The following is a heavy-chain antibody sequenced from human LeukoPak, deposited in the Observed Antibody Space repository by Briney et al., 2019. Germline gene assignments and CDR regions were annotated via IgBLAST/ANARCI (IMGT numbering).Heavy chain of an antibody. V-gene: IGHV1-2*04. CDR3: ARARTSGYTDAFDI. J-gene: IGHJ3*02. Sequence: ASVKVSCKAPGGTFSNYAISWVRQAPGQGLEWMGWINPNSGGTNYAQKFQGWVTMTRDTSISTAYMELSRLRSDDTAVYYCARARTSGYTDAFDIWGQGTMVTVSS. CDR2: INPNSGGT. CDR1: GGTFSNYA. D-gene: IGHD5-18*01.